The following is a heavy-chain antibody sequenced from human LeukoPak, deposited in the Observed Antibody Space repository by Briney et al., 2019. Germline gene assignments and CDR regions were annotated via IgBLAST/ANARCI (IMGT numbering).Heavy chain of an antibody. V-gene: IGHV4-59*01. CDR1: GGSISSYY. CDR2: IYYSGST. D-gene: IGHD6-13*01. CDR3: ARVGITAAGTKWFDT. J-gene: IGHJ5*02. Sequence: SETLSLTCTVSGGSISSYYWSWIRQPPGKGLEWVGYIYYSGSTNYTPSLKSRVTISVYTSKNQFSLKLSSVAAADTAVYYCARVGITAAGTKWFDTWSQETLVTVSS.